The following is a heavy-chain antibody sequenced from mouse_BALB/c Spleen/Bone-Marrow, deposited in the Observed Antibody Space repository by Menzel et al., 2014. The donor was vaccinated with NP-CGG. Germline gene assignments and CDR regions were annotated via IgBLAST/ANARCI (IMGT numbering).Heavy chain of an antibody. CDR2: ISDGGSYT. CDR1: GFTFSDYY. D-gene: IGHD2-1*01. J-gene: IGHJ4*01. CDR3: ARYGNYPMDY. Sequence: EVQVVESGGGLVKPGGSLKLSCAAFGFTFSDYYMYWVRQTPEKRLEWVATISDGGSYTYYPDSVKGRFTISRDNAKNNLYLQMSSLKSEDTAMYYCARYGNYPMDYWGQGTSVTVSS. V-gene: IGHV5-4*02.